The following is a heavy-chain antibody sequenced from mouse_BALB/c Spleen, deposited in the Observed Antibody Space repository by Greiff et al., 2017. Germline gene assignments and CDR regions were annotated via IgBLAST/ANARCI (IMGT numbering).Heavy chain of an antibody. Sequence: EAKLMESRGGLVKPGGSLKLSCAASGFTFSDYYMYWVRQTPEKRLEWVATISDGGSYTYYPDSVKGRFTISRDNAKNNLYLQMSSLKSEDTAMYYCARVGPYAMDYWGQGTSVTVSS. J-gene: IGHJ4*01. CDR3: ARVGPYAMDY. CDR2: ISDGGSYT. V-gene: IGHV5-4*02. CDR1: GFTFSDYY.